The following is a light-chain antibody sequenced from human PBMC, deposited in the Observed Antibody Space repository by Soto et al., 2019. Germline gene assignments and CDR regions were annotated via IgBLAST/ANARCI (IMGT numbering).Light chain of an antibody. J-gene: IGKJ5*01. CDR1: QSVGSN. Sequence: EIVMTQSPATLSVSPGERVTLSCRARQSVGSNLAWYQQKPGQAPRLLIYGASTWATGIPARFSGSGSGTEFTLTISSLQSEDFAVYYCQQYNNWPTITFGQGTRLEIK. V-gene: IGKV3D-15*01. CDR2: GAS. CDR3: QQYNNWPTIT.